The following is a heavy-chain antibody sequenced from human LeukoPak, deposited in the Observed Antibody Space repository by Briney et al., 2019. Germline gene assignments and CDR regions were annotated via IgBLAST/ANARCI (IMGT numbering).Heavy chain of an antibody. D-gene: IGHD1-26*01. Sequence: PGGSLRLSCAASGVTLSTYAMSWARQAPGKGLEWVSGISSSGSGDNTYYADSVKGRFTISRDSSKNTLFLHMNTLRAEDTAIYYCAKDRMVGASYWYFDLWGRGTLVTVSS. CDR3: AKDRMVGASYWYFDL. J-gene: IGHJ2*01. CDR1: GVTLSTYA. V-gene: IGHV3-23*01. CDR2: ISSSGSGDNT.